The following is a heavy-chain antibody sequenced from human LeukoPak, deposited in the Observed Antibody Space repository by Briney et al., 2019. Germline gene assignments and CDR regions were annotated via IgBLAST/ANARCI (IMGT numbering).Heavy chain of an antibody. CDR1: GFTSSSYS. D-gene: IGHD3-3*01. CDR3: ARAISDDFWSGYLNWFDP. Sequence: GGSLRLSCAASGFTSSSYSMNWVRQAPGKGLEWVSSISSSSSYIYYADSVKGRFTISRDNAKNSLYLQMNSLRAEDTAVYYCARAISDDFWSGYLNWFDPWGQGTLVTVSS. CDR2: ISSSSSYI. V-gene: IGHV3-21*01. J-gene: IGHJ5*02.